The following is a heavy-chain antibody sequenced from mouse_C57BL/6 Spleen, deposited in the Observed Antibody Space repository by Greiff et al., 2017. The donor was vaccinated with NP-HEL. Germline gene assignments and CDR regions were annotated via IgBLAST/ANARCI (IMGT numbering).Heavy chain of an antibody. CDR2: IYPRSGNT. V-gene: IGHV1-81*01. Sequence: QVQLQQPGAELVKPGASVKLSCKASGYTFTSYGISWVKQRTGQGLEWIGEIYPRSGNTYYNEKFKGKATLTADKSSSTAYMELRSLTSEDSAVYFCARYYSNYYFDYWGQGTTLTVSS. D-gene: IGHD2-5*01. CDR3: ARYYSNYYFDY. J-gene: IGHJ2*01. CDR1: GYTFTSYG.